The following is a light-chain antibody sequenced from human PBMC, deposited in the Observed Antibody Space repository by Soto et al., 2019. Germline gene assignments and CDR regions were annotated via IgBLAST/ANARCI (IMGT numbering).Light chain of an antibody. CDR1: SSDFGTYNL. V-gene: IGLV2-23*02. CDR3: CSYLHPNTLV. Sequence: QSVLTQPASVSGSPGQSITISCTETSSDFGTYNLVSWYQQNPGKAPKLMIYEVTKRPSGVSNRFSGSQSGNTASLTISGLQSEDEADYYCCSYLHPNTLVFGGGTKLTVL. J-gene: IGLJ3*02. CDR2: EVT.